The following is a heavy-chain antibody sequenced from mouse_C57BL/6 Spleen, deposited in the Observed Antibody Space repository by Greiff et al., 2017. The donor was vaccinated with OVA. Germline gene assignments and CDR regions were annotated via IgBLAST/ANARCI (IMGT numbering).Heavy chain of an antibody. CDR1: GFTFSSYG. Sequence: EVKLVESGGDLVKPGGSLKLSCAASGFTFSSYGMSWVRQTPDKRLEWVATISSGGSYTYYPDSVKGRFTISRDNAKNTLYLQMSSLKSEDTAMYYCARGVAEAMDYWGQGTSVTVSS. CDR3: ARGVAEAMDY. J-gene: IGHJ4*01. V-gene: IGHV5-6*01. CDR2: ISSGGSYT. D-gene: IGHD1-1*02.